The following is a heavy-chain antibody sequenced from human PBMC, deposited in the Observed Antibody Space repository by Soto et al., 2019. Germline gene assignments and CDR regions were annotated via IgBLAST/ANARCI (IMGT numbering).Heavy chain of an antibody. CDR2: INPNSGGT. CDR3: ARERGFHGVYYYYYGMDV. J-gene: IGHJ6*02. V-gene: IGHV1-2*04. Sequence: QVQLVQSGAEVKKPGASVKVSCKASGYTFTGYYMHWVRQAPGQGLEWMGWINPNSGGTNYAQKFQGWVTMTRDTSISTAYMELGRLRSDDTAVYYCARERGFHGVYYYYYGMDVWGQGTTVTVSS. D-gene: IGHD3-3*01. CDR1: GYTFTGYY.